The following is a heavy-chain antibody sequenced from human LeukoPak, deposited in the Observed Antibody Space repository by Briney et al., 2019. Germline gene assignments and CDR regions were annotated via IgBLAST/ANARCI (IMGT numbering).Heavy chain of an antibody. J-gene: IGHJ4*02. CDR2: FDPEDGET. Sequence: ASVKVSCKVSGYTLTELSMHWVRQAPGKGLEWMGGFDPEDGETIYAQKFQGRVTMTEDTSTDTAYMELSSLRSEDTAVYYCATDPWDYDSSGYEFDHWGQGTLVTVSS. D-gene: IGHD3-22*01. CDR3: ATDPWDYDSSGYEFDH. CDR1: GYTLTELS. V-gene: IGHV1-24*01.